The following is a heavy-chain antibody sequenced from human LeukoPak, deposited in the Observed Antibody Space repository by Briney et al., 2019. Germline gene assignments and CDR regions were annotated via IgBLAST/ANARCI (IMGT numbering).Heavy chain of an antibody. Sequence: ASVKVSCKASGYTFTSYYMHWVRQAPGQGLEWMGIINPSGGSTSYAQKFQGRVTMTTDTSTSTAYMELRSLRSDDTAVYYCARDRSPNWGVDYWGQGTLVTVSS. CDR3: ARDRSPNWGVDY. CDR2: INPSGGST. D-gene: IGHD7-27*01. J-gene: IGHJ4*02. V-gene: IGHV1-46*01. CDR1: GYTFTSYY.